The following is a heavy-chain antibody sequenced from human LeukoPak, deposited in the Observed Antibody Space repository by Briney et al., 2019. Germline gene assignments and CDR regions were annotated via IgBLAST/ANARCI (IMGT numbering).Heavy chain of an antibody. CDR3: ARSEGELSFLVDYYYYYYMDV. D-gene: IGHD3-16*02. V-gene: IGHV1-69*06. CDR1: GGTFSSYA. J-gene: IGHJ6*03. CDR2: IIPIFGTA. Sequence: ASVKVSCKASGGTFSSYAISWVRQAPGQGLEWMGGIIPIFGTANYAQKFQGRVTITADKSTSTAYMELSSLRSEDTAVYYCARSEGELSFLVDYYYYYYMDVWGKGTTVTVSS.